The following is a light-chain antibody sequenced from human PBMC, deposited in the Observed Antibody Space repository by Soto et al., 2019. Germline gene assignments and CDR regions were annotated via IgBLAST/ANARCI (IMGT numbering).Light chain of an antibody. CDR3: QQYNNWPPWT. V-gene: IGKV3-15*01. CDR1: QSVGSN. Sequence: IVMTQSPATLSVSPGERATLSCRASQSVGSNLAWYQQKPDQAPRLLIYGASTWATGIPARFSGSGSGTEFTLTISSLQSEDFAVYYCQQYNNWPPWTFGQGTKVEIK. J-gene: IGKJ1*01. CDR2: GAS.